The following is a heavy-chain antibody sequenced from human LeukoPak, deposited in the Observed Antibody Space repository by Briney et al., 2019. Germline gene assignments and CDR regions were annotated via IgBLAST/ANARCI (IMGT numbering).Heavy chain of an antibody. J-gene: IGHJ4*02. Sequence: SVKVSCKASGGTFSSYAISWVRQAPGQGLEWMGGIIPIFHTANYAQKFQGRVTITADESTSTAYMELSSLRSEDTAVYYCERVPYYDFWSGYQAPYYFDYWGQGTLVTVSS. CDR3: ERVPYYDFWSGYQAPYYFDY. D-gene: IGHD3-3*01. CDR1: GGTFSSYA. V-gene: IGHV1-69*13. CDR2: IIPIFHTA.